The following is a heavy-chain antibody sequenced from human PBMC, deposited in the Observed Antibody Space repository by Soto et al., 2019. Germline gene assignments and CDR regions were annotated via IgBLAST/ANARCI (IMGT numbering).Heavy chain of an antibody. CDR2: ISYDGSLQ. CDR1: GFAFSSYG. D-gene: IGHD5-18*01. Sequence: QAQLVESGGGVVQPGRSLRLSCAASGFAFSSYGMHWVRQAPGTGLEGVAVISYDGSLQHYADSVKGRFTTSRDNSXNMVLLQMSSLRAEDTAVYYCVSDRGYGHASVPYSWGQGTLVSVSS. J-gene: IGHJ4*02. CDR3: VSDRGYGHASVPYS. V-gene: IGHV3-30*03.